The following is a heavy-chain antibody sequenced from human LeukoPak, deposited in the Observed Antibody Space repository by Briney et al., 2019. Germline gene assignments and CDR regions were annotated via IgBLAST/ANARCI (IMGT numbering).Heavy chain of an antibody. D-gene: IGHD6-13*01. Sequence: ASVKVSCKASGYTFTSYGISWVRQALGQGLEWMGWISAYNGNTNYAQKLQGRVTMATDTSTSTAYMELRSLRSDDTAVYYCARDRGKQLDGKWFDSWGQGTLVTVSS. V-gene: IGHV1-18*01. CDR3: ARDRGKQLDGKWFDS. CDR2: ISAYNGNT. CDR1: GYTFTSYG. J-gene: IGHJ5*01.